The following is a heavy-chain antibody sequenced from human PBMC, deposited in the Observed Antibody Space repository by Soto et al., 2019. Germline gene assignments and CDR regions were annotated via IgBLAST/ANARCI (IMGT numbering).Heavy chain of an antibody. Sequence: SGPTLVNPTPPLTLTCTFSGFSLSTSGVGVGWIRQPPGKALEWLALIYWNDDKRYSPSLKSRLTITKDTSKNQVVLTMTNMDPVDTATYYCARGYYYDSSGYYYEDYFDYWGQGTLVTVSS. D-gene: IGHD3-22*01. V-gene: IGHV2-5*01. CDR1: GFSLSTSGVG. J-gene: IGHJ4*02. CDR2: IYWNDDK. CDR3: ARGYYYDSSGYYYEDYFDY.